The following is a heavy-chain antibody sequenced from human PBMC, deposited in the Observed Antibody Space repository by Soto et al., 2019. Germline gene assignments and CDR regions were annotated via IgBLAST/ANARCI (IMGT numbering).Heavy chain of an antibody. V-gene: IGHV3-53*01. Sequence: GGSLRLSCVVSEFSVSGRYMSWVRQAPGKGLEWVSHITRDGRTYYADSVRGRFTIARDNSKNTLWLQMDSLRVEDTAVYFCATTRGSSYDYWGQGTLVTVSS. D-gene: IGHD2-15*01. CDR1: EFSVSGRY. CDR3: ATTRGSSYDY. CDR2: ITRDGRT. J-gene: IGHJ4*02.